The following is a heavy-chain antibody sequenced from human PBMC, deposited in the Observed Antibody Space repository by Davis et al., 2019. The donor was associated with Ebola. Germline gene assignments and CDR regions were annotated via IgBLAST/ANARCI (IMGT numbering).Heavy chain of an antibody. CDR2: ISDSGGST. V-gene: IGHV3-23*01. J-gene: IGHJ4*02. Sequence: PGGSLRLSCAASGFTFSNYALSWVRQAPGKGLEWVSGISDSGGSTYYADSVKGRFTISRDNSKNTLYLQMNSLRAEDTAVYYCAKVLWNYRGGWDWGQGTLVTVSS. CDR1: GFTFSNYA. D-gene: IGHD1-7*01. CDR3: AKVLWNYRGGWD.